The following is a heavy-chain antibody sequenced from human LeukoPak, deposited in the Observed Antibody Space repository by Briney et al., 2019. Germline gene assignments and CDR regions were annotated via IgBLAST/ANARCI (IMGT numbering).Heavy chain of an antibody. D-gene: IGHD4-17*01. CDR3: AKDGAFMTTAAG. J-gene: IGHJ4*02. CDR2: ISGSGETT. CDR1: GFTFGSFS. Sequence: PGGSLRLSCAASGFTFGSFSMSWVRQAPGKGLEWVSVISGSGETTFYADSVRGRFTISRDNSKSTLYLQTNSLRAEDTAVYYCAKDGAFMTTAAGWGQGTLVTVSS. V-gene: IGHV3-23*01.